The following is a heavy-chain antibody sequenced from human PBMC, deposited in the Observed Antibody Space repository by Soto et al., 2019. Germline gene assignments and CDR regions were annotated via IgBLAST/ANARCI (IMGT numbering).Heavy chain of an antibody. V-gene: IGHV4-30-4*01. Sequence: QVQLQESGPGLVKPSQTLSLTCTVSGGSISSGDYYWSWIRQPPGKGLEWIGYIYYSGSTYYNPSLKSRVTISVDTSKNQFSLKLSSVTAADTAVYYCARGVGYCISTSYGLWFDPWGQGTLVTVSS. CDR1: GGSISSGDYY. CDR2: IYYSGST. CDR3: ARGVGYCISTSYGLWFDP. J-gene: IGHJ5*02. D-gene: IGHD2-2*01.